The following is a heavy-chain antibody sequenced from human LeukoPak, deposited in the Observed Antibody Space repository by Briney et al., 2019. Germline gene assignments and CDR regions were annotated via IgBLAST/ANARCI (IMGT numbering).Heavy chain of an antibody. V-gene: IGHV4-38-2*02. D-gene: IGHD3-22*01. CDR3: ARHAANYYDSSGAPPG. CDR1: GYSISSGYY. Sequence: SETLSLTCTVSGYSISSGYYWGWIRQPPGKGLEWIGSIYHSGSTYYNPSLKSRVTISVDTSKNQFSLKLSSVTAADTAVYYCARHAANYYDSSGAPPGWGQGTLVTVSS. J-gene: IGHJ4*02. CDR2: IYHSGST.